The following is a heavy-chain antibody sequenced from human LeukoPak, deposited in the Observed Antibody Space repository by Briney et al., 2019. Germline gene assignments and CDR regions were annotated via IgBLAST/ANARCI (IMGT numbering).Heavy chain of an antibody. Sequence: PGGSLTLSCAASGFTFSDCYMSWIRQAPGKGLEWVSYISSSSTSTNYADSVKGRFTISRDNAKNSLYLQMNSLRAEDTAVYYCARDPPNAWGQGTLVTVSS. J-gene: IGHJ5*02. CDR3: ARDPPNA. D-gene: IGHD2-8*01. CDR1: GFTFSDCY. CDR2: ISSSSTST. V-gene: IGHV3-11*06.